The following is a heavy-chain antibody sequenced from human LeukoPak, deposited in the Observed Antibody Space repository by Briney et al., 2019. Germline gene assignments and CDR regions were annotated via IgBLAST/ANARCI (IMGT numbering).Heavy chain of an antibody. J-gene: IGHJ5*02. Sequence: SETLSLTCNVSGGSISRGRNYWSWIRQPAGKGLEWIGRFYPSGSTNYNPALKSRVTISVDTSKNQFSLKLSSVTAADTAVYYCARAGIAAAGNRWFDPWGQGTLVTVSS. CDR3: ARAGIAAAGNRWFDP. CDR1: GGSISRGRNY. V-gene: IGHV4-61*02. D-gene: IGHD6-13*01. CDR2: FYPSGST.